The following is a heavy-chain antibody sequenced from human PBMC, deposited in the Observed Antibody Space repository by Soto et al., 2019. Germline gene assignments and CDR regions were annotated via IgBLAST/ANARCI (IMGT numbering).Heavy chain of an antibody. D-gene: IGHD5-12*01. Sequence: QVQLQESGPGLVKPSQTLSLTCTVSGGSISSGGYYWSWIRQHPGKGLEWIGYIYYSGSTYYNPSLTSRVTISVDTSKNQFSLKLSSVTAADTAVYYCARDGSGYSGYDSPCWGQGTLVTVSS. J-gene: IGHJ4*02. V-gene: IGHV4-31*03. CDR3: ARDGSGYSGYDSPC. CDR1: GGSISSGGYY. CDR2: IYYSGST.